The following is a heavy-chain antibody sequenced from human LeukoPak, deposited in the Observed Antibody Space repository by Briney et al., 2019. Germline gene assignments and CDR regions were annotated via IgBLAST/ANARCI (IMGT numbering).Heavy chain of an antibody. D-gene: IGHD3-22*01. J-gene: IGHJ6*03. V-gene: IGHV4-34*01. CDR3: ARSSEGRYYYDSSGYSYYYYYMDV. CDR2: INHGGST. Sequence: PSETLSLTCAVSGGSFSGYYWSWIRQPPGKGLEWIGEINHGGSTNYNPSLKSRVTISVDTSKNQFSLKLSSVTAADTAVYYCARSSEGRYYYDSSGYSYYYYYMDVWGKGTTVTISS. CDR1: GGSFSGYY.